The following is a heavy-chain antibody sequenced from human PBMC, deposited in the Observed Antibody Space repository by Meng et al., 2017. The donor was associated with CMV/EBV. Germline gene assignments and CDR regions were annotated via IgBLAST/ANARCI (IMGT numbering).Heavy chain of an antibody. V-gene: IGHV1-18*01. CDR1: GYTFTSYG. Sequence: QVQLVQLGAEVKNPGXSVNVSCKAFGYTFTSYGISWVRQAPGQGLEWMGWISAYNGNTNYAQKLQGRVTMTTDTSTSTAYMELRSLRSDDTAVYYCARIHHPGPIDYWGQGTLVTVSS. CDR2: ISAYNGNT. CDR3: ARIHHPGPIDY. J-gene: IGHJ4*02. D-gene: IGHD1-14*01.